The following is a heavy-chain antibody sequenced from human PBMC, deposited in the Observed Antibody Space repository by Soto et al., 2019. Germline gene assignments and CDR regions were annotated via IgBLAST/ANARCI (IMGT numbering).Heavy chain of an antibody. J-gene: IGHJ4*02. V-gene: IGHV3-23*01. CDR1: GFTFSSYA. CDR3: AKEGEYSSGWDNFDY. CDR2: ISGSGGST. D-gene: IGHD6-19*01. Sequence: EVQLLESGGGLVQPGGSLRLSCAASGFTFSSYAMSWVRQAPGKGLEWVPAISGSGGSTYYADSVKGRFTISRDNSKNTLYLQMNSLRAEDPAVYYCAKEGEYSSGWDNFDYWGQGTLVTVSS.